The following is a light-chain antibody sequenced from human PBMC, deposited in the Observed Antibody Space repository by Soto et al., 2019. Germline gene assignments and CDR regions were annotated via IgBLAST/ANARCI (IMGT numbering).Light chain of an antibody. CDR2: EVN. J-gene: IGLJ1*01. CDR1: SSDVGSYTY. Sequence: QSALTQPASVSGSTRQSITISCTGASSDVGSYTYVSWYQQHPGKAPKLMIYEVNNRPSGVSNRFSGSKSGNTASLTISGLQAEDEADYYCSSYTSSSTLYVFGTGTKLTVL. V-gene: IGLV2-14*01. CDR3: SSYTSSSTLYV.